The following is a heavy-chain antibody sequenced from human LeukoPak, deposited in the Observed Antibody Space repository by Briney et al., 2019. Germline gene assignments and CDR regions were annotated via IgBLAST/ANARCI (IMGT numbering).Heavy chain of an antibody. D-gene: IGHD3-16*01. Sequence: SETLSLTCTVSGGSISSSSYYWGWIRQPPGKGLEWIGSIYYSGSTYYNPSLKSRVTISVDASKNQFSLRLSSVTAADTAVYYCATGLGYYFDYWGQGTLVTVSS. CDR2: IYYSGST. CDR3: ATGLGYYFDY. V-gene: IGHV4-39*01. CDR1: GGSISSSSYY. J-gene: IGHJ4*02.